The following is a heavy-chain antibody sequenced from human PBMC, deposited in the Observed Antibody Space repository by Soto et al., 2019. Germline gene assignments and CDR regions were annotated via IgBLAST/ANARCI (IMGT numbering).Heavy chain of an antibody. D-gene: IGHD6-13*01. Sequence: GALRLSCAASGFTFSSYAMSWVRQAPGKGLEWVSSISSSGSNIYYADSVKGRFTISRDNAKNSLYLQMNSLRAEDTAVYYCARDSYSSSPSWFDPWGQGTLVTVSS. CDR2: ISSSGSNI. CDR1: GFTFSSYA. CDR3: ARDSYSSSPSWFDP. J-gene: IGHJ5*02. V-gene: IGHV3-21*01.